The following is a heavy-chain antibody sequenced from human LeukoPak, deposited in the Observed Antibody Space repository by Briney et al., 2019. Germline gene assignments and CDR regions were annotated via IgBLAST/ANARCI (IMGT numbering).Heavy chain of an antibody. CDR3: ARAYVDYYYMDV. Sequence: ASVKVSCKASGYTFTGYYMHWVRQAPGQGLEWMGWINPNSGGTNYAQKFQGRVTMTSDASISTAYMELSRLRSDDTAVYYCARAYVDYYYMDVWGKGTTVTVSS. CDR1: GYTFTGYY. CDR2: INPNSGGT. J-gene: IGHJ6*03. V-gene: IGHV1-2*02. D-gene: IGHD3-16*01.